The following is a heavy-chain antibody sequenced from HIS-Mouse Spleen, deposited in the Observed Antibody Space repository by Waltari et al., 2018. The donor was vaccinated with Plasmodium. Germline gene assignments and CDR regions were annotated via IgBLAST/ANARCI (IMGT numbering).Heavy chain of an antibody. CDR3: ARTIAAAGTGDAFDM. CDR2: INSDGSST. CDR1: GFTFSSYW. J-gene: IGHJ3*02. D-gene: IGHD6-13*01. Sequence: EVQLVESGGGLVQPGGSLRLYCAASGFTFSSYWMHWVRQAPGKGLVWVSRINSDGSSTRYADSVKGRFTISRDNAKNTLYLQMNSLRAEDTAVYYCARTIAAAGTGDAFDMWGQGTMVTVSS. V-gene: IGHV3-74*01.